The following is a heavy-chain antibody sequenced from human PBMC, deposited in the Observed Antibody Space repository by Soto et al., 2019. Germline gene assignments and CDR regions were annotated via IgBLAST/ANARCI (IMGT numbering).Heavy chain of an antibody. J-gene: IGHJ4*02. Sequence: QVTLKESGPVLVKPTETLTLTCTVSGFSLSNARMSVSWIRQPPGKALEWLAHIFSNDAKSYSASLKSRLTISKDTSKSQVVLTMTNMVPVDTASYYCARIRGWGWLGPNDYWGQGTLVTVSS. CDR2: IFSNDAK. D-gene: IGHD3-10*01. CDR1: GFSLSNARMS. CDR3: ARIRGWGWLGPNDY. V-gene: IGHV2-26*01.